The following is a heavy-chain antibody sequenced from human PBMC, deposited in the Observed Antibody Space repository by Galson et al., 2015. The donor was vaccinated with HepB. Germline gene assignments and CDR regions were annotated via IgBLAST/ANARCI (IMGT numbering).Heavy chain of an antibody. V-gene: IGHV3-49*03. CDR2: IRSKAYGGTT. CDR3: TRVMRFAHSGYDPSSY. CDR1: GFTFGDYA. Sequence: SLRLSCAASGFTFGDYAMSWFRQAPGKGLEWVGFIRSKAYGGTTEYAASVKGRFTISRDDSKSIAYLQMNSLKTEDTAVYYCTRVMRFAHSGYDPSSYWGQGTLVTVSS. D-gene: IGHD5-12*01. J-gene: IGHJ4*02.